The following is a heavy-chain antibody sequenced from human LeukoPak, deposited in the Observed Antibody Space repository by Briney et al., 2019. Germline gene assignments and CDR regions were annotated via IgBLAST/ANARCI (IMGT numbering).Heavy chain of an antibody. CDR2: ISGSGGRT. J-gene: IGHJ4*02. CDR1: GFTFSRYA. CDR3: AKDSYDFWSGGFFDY. Sequence: GGSLRLSCAASGFTFSRYAMRWVRQSPGKGLEWVTAISGSGGRTYYGDSVKGRLTISRDNSKNTLSPQINRLRAEDTAVYYCAKDSYDFWSGGFFDYWGQGTLVTVSS. V-gene: IGHV3-23*01. D-gene: IGHD3-3*01.